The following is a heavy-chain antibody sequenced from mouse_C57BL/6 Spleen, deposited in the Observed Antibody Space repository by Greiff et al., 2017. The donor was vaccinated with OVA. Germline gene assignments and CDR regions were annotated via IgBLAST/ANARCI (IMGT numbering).Heavy chain of an antibody. J-gene: IGHJ4*01. V-gene: IGHV2-5*01. CDR2: IWRGGST. CDR3: AKITTVVGGDAMDD. Sequence: QVQLKESGPGLVQPSQSLSITCTVSGFSLTSYGVHWVRQSPGKGLEWLGVIWRGGSTDYNAAFMSRLSITKDNSKSQVFFKMNSLQADDTAIYDCAKITTVVGGDAMDDWGQGTSVTVSS. CDR1: GFSLTSYG. D-gene: IGHD1-1*01.